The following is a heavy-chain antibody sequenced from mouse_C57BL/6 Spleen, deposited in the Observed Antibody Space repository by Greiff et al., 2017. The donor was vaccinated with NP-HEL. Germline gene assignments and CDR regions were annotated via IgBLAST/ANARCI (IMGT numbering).Heavy chain of an antibody. V-gene: IGHV1-4*01. CDR3: ARGGRPAEGFAY. Sequence: VQLQQSGAELARPGASVKMSCKASGYTFTSYTMHWVKQRPGQGLEWIGYINPSSGYTKYNQKFKDKATLPADKSSSTAYMQLSSLTSEDSAVYYGARGGRPAEGFAYWGQGTLVTVSA. CDR1: GYTFTSYT. CDR2: INPSSGYT. J-gene: IGHJ3*01.